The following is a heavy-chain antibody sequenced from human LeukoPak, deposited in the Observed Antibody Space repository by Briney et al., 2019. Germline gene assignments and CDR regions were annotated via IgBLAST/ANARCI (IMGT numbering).Heavy chain of an antibody. Sequence: GGSLRLPCAASGFTFSSYWMGWVRQAPGKGLEWVSAISGSGGSTYYADSVKGRFTISRDNSKNTLYLQMNSLRAEDTAVYYCAKAKLAEPYYYYGMDVWGQGTTVTVSS. J-gene: IGHJ6*02. CDR1: GFTFSSYW. V-gene: IGHV3-23*01. CDR3: AKAKLAEPYYYYGMDV. CDR2: ISGSGGST. D-gene: IGHD6-13*01.